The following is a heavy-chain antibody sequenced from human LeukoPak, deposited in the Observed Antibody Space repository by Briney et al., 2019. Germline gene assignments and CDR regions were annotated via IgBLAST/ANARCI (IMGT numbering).Heavy chain of an antibody. CDR2: IYYSGST. D-gene: IGHD6-13*01. CDR1: GGSISSDSYY. V-gene: IGHV4-39*01. CDR3: ASLAVAGLSEGY. J-gene: IGHJ4*02. Sequence: SETLSLTCTVSGGSISSDSYYWAWIRQPPGKGLEWIASIYYSGSTYYNPPLKSRVTISVDTSRNQFSLKLSSVTAADTAVYYCASLAVAGLSEGYWGQGTLVIVSS.